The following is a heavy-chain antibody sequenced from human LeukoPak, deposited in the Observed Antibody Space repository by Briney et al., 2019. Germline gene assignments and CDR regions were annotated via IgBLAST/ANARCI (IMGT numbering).Heavy chain of an antibody. CDR3: ARGSFLITFGGFIG. CDR1: RFTFSTYW. V-gene: IGHV3-74*01. J-gene: IGHJ4*02. CDR2: INSDGSST. D-gene: IGHD3-16*02. Sequence: GGSLRLSCAASRFTFSTYWMHWVRQAPGKGLVWVSRINSDGSSTGYADSVKGRFTISRDNAKNTLYLQMNSLRAEDTAVYYCARGSFLITFGGFIGWGQGALVTVSS.